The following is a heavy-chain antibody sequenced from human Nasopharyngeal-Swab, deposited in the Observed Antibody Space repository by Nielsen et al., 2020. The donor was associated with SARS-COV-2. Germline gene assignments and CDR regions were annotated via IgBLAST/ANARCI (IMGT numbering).Heavy chain of an antibody. J-gene: IGHJ3*01. CDR2: ISGDGDSA. V-gene: IGHV3-43*02. CDR3: AKPFWSGYYSGDSFDF. CDR1: GFIFEDYA. D-gene: IGHD3-3*01. Sequence: GVLKISCVASGFIFEDYAMHWVRQAPGKGLEWVSLISGDGDSASYRDSVKGRFTISRENNKNSLYLQMNSLTVEDTALYYCAKPFWSGYYSGDSFDFWGQGTMVTVSS.